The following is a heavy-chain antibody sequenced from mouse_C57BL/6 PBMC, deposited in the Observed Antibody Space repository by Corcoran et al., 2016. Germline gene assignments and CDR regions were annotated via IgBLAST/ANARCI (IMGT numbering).Heavy chain of an antibody. V-gene: IGHV1-26*01. D-gene: IGHD1-1*01. CDR2: INPNNGGT. J-gene: IGHJ3*01. CDR3: ARDYGSSYVSFAY. Sequence: EVQLQQSGPELVKPGASVKISCKASGYTFTDYYMNWVKQSHGKSLEWIGDINPNNGGTSYNQKFKGKATLTVDKSSSTAYMELRSLTSEDSAVYYCARDYGSSYVSFAYWGQGTLVTVSA. CDR1: GYTFTDYY.